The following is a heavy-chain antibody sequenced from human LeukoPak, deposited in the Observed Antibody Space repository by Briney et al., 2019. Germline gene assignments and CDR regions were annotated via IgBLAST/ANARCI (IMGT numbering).Heavy chain of an antibody. CDR2: IYYSGST. J-gene: IGHJ3*02. D-gene: IGHD6-19*01. Sequence: SETLSLTCTVSGGSISSYYWSWIRQPPGKGLEWIGYIYYSGSTNYNPSLKSRVTISVDTSKNQFSLKLSSVTAADTAVYYCARGQWLAEANAFDIWGQGTMVTVSS. CDR3: ARGQWLAEANAFDI. V-gene: IGHV4-59*08. CDR1: GGSISSYY.